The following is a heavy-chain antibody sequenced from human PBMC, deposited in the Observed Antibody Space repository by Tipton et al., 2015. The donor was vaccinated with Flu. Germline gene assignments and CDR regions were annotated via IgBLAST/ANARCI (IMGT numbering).Heavy chain of an antibody. Sequence: TLSLTCTVSSGSIRSTNYFCAWIRQPPGKGLELIGSIYPSGTPYYNPSLKSRVTISVDTSKSQFSLMLRSVTAADTAVYYCARLSYYDVDLKNFYFDYWGQGALVTVSS. V-gene: IGHV4-39*01. CDR2: IYPSGTP. CDR1: SGSIRSTNYF. J-gene: IGHJ4*02. D-gene: IGHD3-10*02. CDR3: ARLSYYDVDLKNFYFDY.